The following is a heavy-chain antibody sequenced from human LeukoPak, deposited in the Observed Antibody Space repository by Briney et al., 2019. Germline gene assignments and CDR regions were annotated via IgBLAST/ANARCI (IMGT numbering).Heavy chain of an antibody. CDR2: INHSGST. V-gene: IGHV4-34*01. CDR1: GGSLSGYY. J-gene: IGHJ4*02. Sequence: SETLSLTCAVYGGSLSGYYWSWIRQPPGKGLEWIGEINHSGSTNYNPSLKSRVTISVDTSKNQFALKLSSVTAADTAVYYCATDPQWISGSYSYWGQGTLVTVSS. D-gene: IGHD1-26*01. CDR3: ATDPQWISGSYSY.